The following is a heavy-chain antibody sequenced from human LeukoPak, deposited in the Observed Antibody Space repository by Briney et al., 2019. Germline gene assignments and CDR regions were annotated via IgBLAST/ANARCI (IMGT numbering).Heavy chain of an antibody. V-gene: IGHV2-5*01. D-gene: IGHD3-3*01. CDR1: GFSLSTSGVG. CDR3: AHRFLEWLSHDAFDI. J-gene: IGHJ3*02. CDR2: IYWNDDK. Sequence: SGPTLVKPAQTLMLTCAFSGFSLSTSGVGVGWIRQPPGKALEWLALIYWNDDKRYSPSLKSRLTITKDTSKNQVVLTMTNMDPVDTATYYCAHRFLEWLSHDAFDIWGQGTMVTVSS.